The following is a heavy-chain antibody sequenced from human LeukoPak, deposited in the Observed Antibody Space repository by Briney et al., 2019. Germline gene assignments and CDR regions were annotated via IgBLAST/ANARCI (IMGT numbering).Heavy chain of an antibody. D-gene: IGHD7-27*01. CDR2: MNPNSGAT. V-gene: IGHV1-8*01. J-gene: IGHJ4*02. CDR3: AGAPRSWGFDY. CDR1: GYTFTSYD. Sequence: ASVKVSCKASGYTFTSYDFNWLRQATGQGPEWMGWMNPNSGATGYAQKFQGRVTMTRSASINTAYMELSNLRSEDTAVYYCAGAPRSWGFDYWGQGTLATVSS.